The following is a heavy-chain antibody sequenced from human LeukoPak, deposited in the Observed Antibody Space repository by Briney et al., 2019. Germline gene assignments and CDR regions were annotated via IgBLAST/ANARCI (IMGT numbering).Heavy chain of an antibody. CDR2: IYYSGST. CDR3: ARDGRGGGSYYSWFDP. V-gene: IGHV4-59*12. D-gene: IGHD1-26*01. CDR1: GGSISSYY. Sequence: SETLSLTCTVSGGSISSYYWSWIRQPPGKGLEWIGYIYYSGSTNYNPSLKSRVTISVDTSKNQFSLKLSSVTAADTAVYYCARDGRGGGSYYSWFDPWGQGTLVTVSS. J-gene: IGHJ5*02.